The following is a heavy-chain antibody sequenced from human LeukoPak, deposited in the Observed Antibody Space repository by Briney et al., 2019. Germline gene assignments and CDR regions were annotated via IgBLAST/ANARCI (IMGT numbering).Heavy chain of an antibody. CDR1: GGSISSSSYY. CDR2: IYYSGST. J-gene: IGHJ4*02. CDR3: ARLRLPAPDY. Sequence: SETLSLTCTVSGGSISSSSYYWGWLRQPPGKGLEWIGSIYYSGSTYYNPSLKSRVTISVDTSKNQFSLKLSSVTAADTAVYYCARLRLPAPDYWGQGTLVTVSS. D-gene: IGHD2-15*01. V-gene: IGHV4-39*01.